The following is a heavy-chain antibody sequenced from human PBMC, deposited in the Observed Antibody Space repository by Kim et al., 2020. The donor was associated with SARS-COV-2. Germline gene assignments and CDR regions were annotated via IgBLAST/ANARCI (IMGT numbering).Heavy chain of an antibody. V-gene: IGHV3-11*05. CDR3: TKEAGRSFDW. D-gene: IGHD3-3*01. CDR1: GFTFSDYY. Sequence: GGSLRLSCAASGFTFSDYYMNWVRQAPGKGLEWVAYISGDSDYIDYADSVIDRVRISRDNAKNSLYLQINNVRAEDTAVYYCTKEAGRSFDW. CDR2: ISGDSDYI. J-gene: IGHJ5*01.